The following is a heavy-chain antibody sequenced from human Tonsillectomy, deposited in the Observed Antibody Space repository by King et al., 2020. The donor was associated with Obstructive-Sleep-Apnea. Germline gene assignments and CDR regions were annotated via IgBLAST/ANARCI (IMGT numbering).Heavy chain of an antibody. CDR3: AHRSSGGPSGFDY. D-gene: IGHD6-19*01. CDR1: VFSLSTSGVG. Sequence: ITLKESGPTLVKPTQTLTLTCTFSVFSLSTSGVGAGWIRQAPGKALEWLALIYWDDDKCYSPSLKSRLTITKDTSENQVVLTMTNMDPVETATYYCAHRSSGGPSGFDYWGQGTLVTVSS. CDR2: IYWDDDK. J-gene: IGHJ4*02. V-gene: IGHV2-5*02.